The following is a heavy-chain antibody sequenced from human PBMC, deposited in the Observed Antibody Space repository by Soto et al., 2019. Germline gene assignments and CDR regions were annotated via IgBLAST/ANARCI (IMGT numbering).Heavy chain of an antibody. CDR1: GYRFETYA. Sequence: ASVKVSCKSSGYRFETYAMNWVRQAPGQGLEWMGWTSSYNTDTFYADKFQDRVTMTTDTSTGTAYMELRSLSSDDTAAYYCARGHGVIIGAMDVWGQGTAVTVSS. V-gene: IGHV1-18*01. CDR2: TSSYNTDT. CDR3: ARGHGVIIGAMDV. D-gene: IGHD2-21*01. J-gene: IGHJ6*02.